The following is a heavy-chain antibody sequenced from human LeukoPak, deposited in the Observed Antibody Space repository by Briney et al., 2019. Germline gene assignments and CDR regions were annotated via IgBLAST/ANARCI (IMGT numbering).Heavy chain of an antibody. J-gene: IGHJ3*02. D-gene: IGHD6-19*01. CDR1: GYTFTSYG. CDR2: ISAYNGNT. CDR3: ASLGEQWLEGLNAFDI. V-gene: IGHV1-18*01. Sequence: VASVKVSCKASGYTFTSYGISWVRQAPGQGLEWMGWISAYNGNTNYAQKLQGRVTMTTDTSTSTAYMELRSLRSDDTAVYYCASLGEQWLEGLNAFDIWGQGTMVTVCS.